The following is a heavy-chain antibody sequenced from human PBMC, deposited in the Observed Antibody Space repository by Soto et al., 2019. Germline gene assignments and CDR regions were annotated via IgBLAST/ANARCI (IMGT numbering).Heavy chain of an antibody. Sequence: QIQLVESGGGVVQPGASQRLSCEASGFALSSYGMHWVRQAPGKGLEWVATISYNGNNQYYADSVRGRFTISRDNSMSTLYLQMSGLRPEDTAVYFCAKDRGHLAVAAITGGGDLDKWGRGTMVTVSS. V-gene: IGHV3-30*18. CDR2: ISYNGNNQ. J-gene: IGHJ3*01. CDR1: GFALSSYG. CDR3: AKDRGHLAVAAITGGGDLDK. D-gene: IGHD6-19*01.